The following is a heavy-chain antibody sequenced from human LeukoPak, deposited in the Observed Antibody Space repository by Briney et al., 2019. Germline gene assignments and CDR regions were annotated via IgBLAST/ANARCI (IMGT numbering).Heavy chain of an antibody. D-gene: IGHD2-21*01. Sequence: PSETLSLTCTVSGGSVSSYYWSWMRQSPGKGLEWIGYVYYSGSTNYNPALKSRVTISLDTSENQFSLKLSSVTAADTAVYYCAREANSPIARYWYFDLWGRGTQVTVSS. J-gene: IGHJ2*01. CDR2: VYYSGST. CDR1: GGSVSSYY. CDR3: AREANSPIARYWYFDL. V-gene: IGHV4-59*02.